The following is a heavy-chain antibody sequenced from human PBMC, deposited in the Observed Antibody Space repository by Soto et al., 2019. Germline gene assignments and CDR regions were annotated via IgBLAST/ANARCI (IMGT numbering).Heavy chain of an antibody. CDR1: GNTFTYRY. Sequence: QMQLGQSGAEVKKTGSSVTVSCKALGNTFTYRYLHWLRQAPGQALEWMGWITTCSGDDHYAQKFQERVTITRDRSINTAYMQMSSLRYEDTAMYFCAGGGAGSGPFTWELPDHWGQGTLVTVSS. D-gene: IGHD1-26*01. V-gene: IGHV1-45*02. CDR2: ITTCSGDD. CDR3: AGGGAGSGPFTWELPDH. J-gene: IGHJ4*02.